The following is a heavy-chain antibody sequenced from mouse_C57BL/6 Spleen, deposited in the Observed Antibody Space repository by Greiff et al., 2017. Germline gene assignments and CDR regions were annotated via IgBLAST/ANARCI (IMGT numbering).Heavy chain of an antibody. V-gene: IGHV1-52*01. D-gene: IGHD2-3*01. CDR1: GYTFTSYW. CDR3: ATSYDGYLYYFDY. CDR2: IDPSDSET. Sequence: VQLQQPGAELVRPGSSVKLSCKASGYTFTSYWMHWVKQRPIQGLEWIGNIDPSDSETHYNQKFKDKATLTVDKSSSTAYMQLSSLTSEDSAVYYGATSYDGYLYYFDYWGQGTTLTVAS. J-gene: IGHJ2*01.